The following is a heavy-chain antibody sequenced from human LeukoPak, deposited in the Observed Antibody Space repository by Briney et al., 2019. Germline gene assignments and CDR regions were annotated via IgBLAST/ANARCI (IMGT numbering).Heavy chain of an antibody. V-gene: IGHV1-69*13. D-gene: IGHD3-22*01. CDR1: GGTFSSYA. J-gene: IGHJ4*02. CDR2: IIPIFGTA. CDR3: ASPTTLTYYYDSSGYYYPFDY. Sequence: SVKVSCKASGGTFSSYAISWVRQAPGQGLEWMGGIIPIFGTANYAQKFQGRVTITADESTSTAYMELSSLRSEDTAVYYCASPTTLTYYYDSSGYYYPFDYWGQGTLITVSS.